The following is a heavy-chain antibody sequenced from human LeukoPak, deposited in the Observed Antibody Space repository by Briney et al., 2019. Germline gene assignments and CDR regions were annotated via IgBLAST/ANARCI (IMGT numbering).Heavy chain of an antibody. CDR3: ARHLGYSSSSYYMDV. CDR1: GGSISSYY. Sequence: ESSETLSLTCTVSGGSISSYYWSWIRQPPGKGLEWIGYIYTSGSTNYNPSLKSRVTISVDTSKNQFSLKLSSVTAADTAVYYCARHLGYSSSSYYMDVWGKGTTVTVSS. D-gene: IGHD6-6*01. V-gene: IGHV4-4*09. CDR2: IYTSGST. J-gene: IGHJ6*03.